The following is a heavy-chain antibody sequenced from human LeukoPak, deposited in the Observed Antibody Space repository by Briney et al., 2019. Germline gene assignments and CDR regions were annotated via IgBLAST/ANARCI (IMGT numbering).Heavy chain of an antibody. D-gene: IGHD3-10*01. CDR3: ANRATTMVRGVMGHYYYGMDV. Sequence: QPGGSLRLSCAASGFTFSSYGMHWVRQAPGKGLEWVAVISYDGSNKYYADSVKGRFTISRDNSKNTLYLQMNSLRAEDTAVYYCANRATTMVRGVMGHYYYGMDVWGQGTTVTVSS. CDR1: GFTFSSYG. CDR2: ISYDGSNK. J-gene: IGHJ6*02. V-gene: IGHV3-30*18.